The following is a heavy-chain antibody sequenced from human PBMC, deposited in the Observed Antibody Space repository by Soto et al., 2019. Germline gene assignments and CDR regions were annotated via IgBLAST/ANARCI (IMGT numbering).Heavy chain of an antibody. J-gene: IGHJ4*02. CDR2: IIPIFGTA. D-gene: IGHD6-13*01. CDR1: GGTFSSYA. V-gene: IGHV1-69*01. CDR3: ASGLKGIAAAGYFDS. Sequence: QVQLVQSGAEVKKPGSSVKVSCKASGGTFSSYAISWVRQAPGQGLEWMGGIIPIFGTANYAQKFQGRVTITAXEXXXXASMELSSLRSEDTAVYYCASGLKGIAAAGYFDSWGQGTLVTVSS.